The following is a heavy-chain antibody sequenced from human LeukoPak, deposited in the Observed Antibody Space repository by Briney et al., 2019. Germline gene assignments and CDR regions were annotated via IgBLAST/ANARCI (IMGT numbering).Heavy chain of an antibody. V-gene: IGHV3-30-3*01. D-gene: IGHD6-13*01. J-gene: IGHJ4*02. CDR2: ISYDGSSA. CDR1: GFTFSNHA. Sequence: GGSLRLSCAASGFTFSNHAIYWVRQAPGEGLEWVAIISYDGSSAYYADSVKGRFTISRDNAKNTLYSQMNSLRDEDTAVYYCARDSSDTSSWPYYCDYWGQGTLVTVSS. CDR3: ARDSSDTSSWPYYCDY.